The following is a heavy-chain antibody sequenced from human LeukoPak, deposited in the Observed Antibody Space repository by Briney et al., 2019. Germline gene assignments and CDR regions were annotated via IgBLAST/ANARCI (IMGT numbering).Heavy chain of an antibody. D-gene: IGHD3-10*01. CDR3: ARDPGDYYGSGSSDAFDI. Sequence: PGRSLRLSCAASGFTFSSYGMHWVRQAAGKGLEWVAVIRYDGSNKYYADSVKGRFTISRHNSKHTLYLQMNSLRAEDTAVYYCARDPGDYYGSGSSDAFDIWGQGTMVTVSS. CDR2: IRYDGSNK. CDR1: GFTFSSYG. V-gene: IGHV3-33*01. J-gene: IGHJ3*02.